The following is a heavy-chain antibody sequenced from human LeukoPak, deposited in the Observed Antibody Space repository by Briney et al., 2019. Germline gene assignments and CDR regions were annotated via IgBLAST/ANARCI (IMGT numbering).Heavy chain of an antibody. CDR3: ARGVDYDILTGYDY. CDR1: GFTFSSYA. V-gene: IGHV3-30*04. Sequence: GGSLRLSCAASGFTFSSYAMHWVRQAPGKGLEWVAVISYDGSNKYYADSVKGRFTISRDNSKSTLYLQMNSLRAEDTAVYYCARGVDYDILTGYDYWGQGTLVTVSS. J-gene: IGHJ4*02. CDR2: ISYDGSNK. D-gene: IGHD3-9*01.